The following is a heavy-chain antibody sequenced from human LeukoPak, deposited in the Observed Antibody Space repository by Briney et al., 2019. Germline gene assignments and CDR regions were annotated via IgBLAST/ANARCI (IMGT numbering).Heavy chain of an antibody. J-gene: IGHJ3*02. D-gene: IGHD3-22*01. V-gene: IGHV3-74*01. Sequence: QSGGSLRLSCSASGFIFSRYWMYWVRQAPGKGLVWVSHINGDGTITNNADFVKGRFTIARDNAKNTLYLQMNSLRAEDTALYYCASLTRYDSRSFAFDIWGPGTMVTVSS. CDR1: GFIFSRYW. CDR2: INGDGTIT. CDR3: ASLTRYDSRSFAFDI.